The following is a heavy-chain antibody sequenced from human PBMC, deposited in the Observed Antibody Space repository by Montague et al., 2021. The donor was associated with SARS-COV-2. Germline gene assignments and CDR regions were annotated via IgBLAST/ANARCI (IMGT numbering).Heavy chain of an antibody. D-gene: IGHD1-20*01. V-gene: IGHV4-59*13. CDR2: IFYSGIT. Sequence: SETLSLTCSVSGGSISSYYWSWIRQSPGKGLEWIGYIFYSGITDYNPSLKSRVTISVDMSKNQFSLKLNSVTAADSAVYYCARTEDNWNDWFDPWGQGTLVTASP. CDR1: GGSISSYY. CDR3: ARTEDNWNDWFDP. J-gene: IGHJ5*02.